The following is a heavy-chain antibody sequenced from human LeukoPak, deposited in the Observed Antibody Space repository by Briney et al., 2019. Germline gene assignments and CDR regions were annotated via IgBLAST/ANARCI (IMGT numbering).Heavy chain of an antibody. D-gene: IGHD3-10*01. J-gene: IGHJ4*02. CDR3: ARDPGTRGEGAVYGSGTLDY. CDR2: MNPSGGST. Sequence: GASVKVSCKASGYTFTSYYMHWVRQAPGQGLEWMGIMNPSGGSTSYVQKLQGRVTMTRDTSTSTVYMELSSLRSEDTAVYYCARDPGTRGEGAVYGSGTLDYWGQGTLVTVSS. CDR1: GYTFTSYY. V-gene: IGHV1-46*01.